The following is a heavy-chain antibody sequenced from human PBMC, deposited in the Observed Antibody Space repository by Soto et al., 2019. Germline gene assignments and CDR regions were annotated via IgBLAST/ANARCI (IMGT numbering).Heavy chain of an antibody. V-gene: IGHV1-3*01. CDR2: INAGNGNT. D-gene: IGHD6-6*01. J-gene: IGHJ4*02. Sequence: ASVKVSCKASGYTFTSYAMHWVRQAPGQRLEWMGWINAGNGNTKYSQKFQGRVTITRDTSASTAYMELSSLRSEDTAVYYCARNLWGYSSSSLVPDYWGQGTLVTVSS. CDR3: ARNLWGYSSSSLVPDY. CDR1: GYTFTSYA.